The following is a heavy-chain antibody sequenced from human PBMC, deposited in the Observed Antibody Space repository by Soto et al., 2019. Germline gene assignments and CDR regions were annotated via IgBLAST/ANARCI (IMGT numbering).Heavy chain of an antibody. CDR1: GFTFSSFA. V-gene: IGHV3-23*01. J-gene: IGHJ3*02. CDR3: ARAKTTTIRAFDI. Sequence: EVQLLESGGGLVQPGGSLRLSCVASGFTFSSFAMTWVRQAPGKGLEWVSGISASGGSTYYVDSVKGRFTIYGDNSNDILSLQMNSLRAEDTAIYYCARAKTTTIRAFDIWGRGTMVTVSS. D-gene: IGHD1-1*01. CDR2: ISASGGST.